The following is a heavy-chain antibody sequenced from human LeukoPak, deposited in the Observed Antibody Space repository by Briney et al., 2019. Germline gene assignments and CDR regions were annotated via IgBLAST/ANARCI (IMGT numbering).Heavy chain of an antibody. D-gene: IGHD1-1*01. CDR3: ARADWNDNGFDY. CDR1: TGYX. J-gene: IGHJ4*02. Sequence: TGYXXHXVRQXPGXGXEWMGWINPNSGGTNYAQKFQGRVTMTRDTSISTAYMELSRLRSDDTAVYYCARADWNDNGFDYWGQGTLVTVSS. CDR2: INPNSGGT. V-gene: IGHV1-2*02.